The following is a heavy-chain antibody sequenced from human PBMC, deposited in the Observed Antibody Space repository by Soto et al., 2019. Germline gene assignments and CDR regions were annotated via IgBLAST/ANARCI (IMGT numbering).Heavy chain of an antibody. D-gene: IGHD2-2*01. Sequence: SETLSLTCTVSGGSISSGGYYWSWIRQHPGKGLEWIGYIYYSGSTYYNPSLQSRVTISVDTSKNQFSLKLSSVTAADTAVYYCARGRDYCSSTSCPIDYWGQGTLVTVSS. CDR1: GGSISSGGYY. CDR2: IYYSGST. V-gene: IGHV4-31*03. CDR3: ARGRDYCSSTSCPIDY. J-gene: IGHJ4*02.